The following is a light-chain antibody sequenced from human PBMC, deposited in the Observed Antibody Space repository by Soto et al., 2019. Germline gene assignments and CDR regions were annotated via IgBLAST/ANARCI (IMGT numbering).Light chain of an antibody. CDR3: QQYYTTPLT. J-gene: IGKJ1*01. CDR2: LAS. CDR1: QSVLYSSNNDNC. V-gene: IGKV4-1*01. Sequence: DIVMTQSPDSLAVSLGERATINCKSSQSVLYSSNNDNCLAWYQQKPGQPPKLLIYLASSRESGVPDRFSGSGSGTDFTLTISSLQAEDVAVYFCQQYYTTPLTFGQGTRVEVK.